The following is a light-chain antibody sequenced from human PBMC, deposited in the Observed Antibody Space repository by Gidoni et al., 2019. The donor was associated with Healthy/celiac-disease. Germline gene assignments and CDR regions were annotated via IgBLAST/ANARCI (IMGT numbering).Light chain of an antibody. CDR2: AAS. CDR1: QGISSY. CDR3: QQLNSYPRT. V-gene: IGKV1-9*01. J-gene: IGKJ1*01. Sequence: DIQLTQSPSFLSASVGDRVTITCRASQGISSYLAWYQQKPGKAPTLLIYAASTLQSGVPSRFSGSGSGTEFTLTISSLQPEDFATYYCQQLNSYPRTFXQXTKVEIK.